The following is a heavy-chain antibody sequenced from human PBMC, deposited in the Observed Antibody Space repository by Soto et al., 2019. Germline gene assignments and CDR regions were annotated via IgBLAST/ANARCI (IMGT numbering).Heavy chain of an antibody. V-gene: IGHV3-53*01. J-gene: IGHJ4*02. CDR3: ARSSNSIAAAGTGFDY. CDR2: IYSGGST. D-gene: IGHD6-13*01. Sequence: GGSLRLSFAASGFTVSSNYMSWVRQAPGKGLEWVSVIYSGGSTYYADSAKGRFTISRDNSKNTLYLQMNSLRAEDTAVYYCARSSNSIAAAGTGFDYWGQGTLVTVSS. CDR1: GFTVSSNY.